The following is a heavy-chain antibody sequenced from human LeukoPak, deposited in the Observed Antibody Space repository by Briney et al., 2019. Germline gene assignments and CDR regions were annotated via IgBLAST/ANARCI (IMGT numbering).Heavy chain of an antibody. J-gene: IGHJ4*02. V-gene: IGHV4-34*01. D-gene: IGHD3-3*01. CDR1: GGSFSGYY. Sequence: SETLSLTCAVYGGSFSGYYWSWIRQPPGKGLEWFGEINHSGSTNYNPSLKSRATISVDTSKTQFSLKLSSVTAADTAVYYCARVPIFGRVGYYFDYWGQGTLVTVSS. CDR2: INHSGST. CDR3: ARVPIFGRVGYYFDY.